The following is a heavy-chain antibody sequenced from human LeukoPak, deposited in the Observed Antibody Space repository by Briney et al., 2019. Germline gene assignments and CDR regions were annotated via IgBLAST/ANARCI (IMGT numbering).Heavy chain of an antibody. CDR3: ARGSIAAAGANDY. CDR1: GFTLSSYA. CDR2: ISYDGSNK. D-gene: IGHD6-13*01. J-gene: IGHJ4*02. Sequence: PGRSLRLSCAASGFTLSSYAMHWVRQAPGKGLEWVAVISYDGSNKYYADSVKGRFTISRDNSKNTLYLQMNSLRAEDTAVYYCARGSIAAAGANDYWGQGTLVTVSS. V-gene: IGHV3-30-3*01.